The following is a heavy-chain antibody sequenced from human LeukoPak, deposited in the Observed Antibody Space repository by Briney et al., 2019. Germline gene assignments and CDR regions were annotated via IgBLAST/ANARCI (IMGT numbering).Heavy chain of an antibody. Sequence: PSETLSLTCAVSGYSISSGYYWGWIRQPPGKGLEWIGSIYHSGSTYYNPSLKSRVTISVDTSKNQFSLKLSSVTAADTAVYYCARDSRGYDYGFDYWGQGTLVTVSS. J-gene: IGHJ4*02. V-gene: IGHV4-38-2*02. CDR3: ARDSRGYDYGFDY. CDR1: GYSISSGYY. D-gene: IGHD5-12*01. CDR2: IYHSGST.